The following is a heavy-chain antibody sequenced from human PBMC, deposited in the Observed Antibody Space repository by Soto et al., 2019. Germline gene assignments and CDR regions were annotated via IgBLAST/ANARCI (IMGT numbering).Heavy chain of an antibody. CDR2: IYPGDSDT. J-gene: IGHJ3*02. Sequence: EVQLVQSGAEVKKPGESLKISCTVSGYSFTTYWIGWVRQMPGKGLEWMGVIYPGDSDTRYSPSFQGQVTISADKSISTAYLQWRSLKASDTAIYYCARPYTMVDAFDIWGQGTMVTVSS. D-gene: IGHD3-10*01. V-gene: IGHV5-51*01. CDR3: ARPYTMVDAFDI. CDR1: GYSFTTYW.